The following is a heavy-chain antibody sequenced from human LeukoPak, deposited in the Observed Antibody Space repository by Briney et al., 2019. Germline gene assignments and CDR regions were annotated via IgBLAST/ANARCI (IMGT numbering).Heavy chain of an antibody. CDR2: IYYSGST. J-gene: IGHJ4*02. V-gene: IGHV4-59*01. Sequence: PSETLSLTCTVSGGSISSYYWSWIWQPPGKGLEWIGYIYYSGSTNYNPSLKSRVTISVDTSKNQFSLKLSSVTAADTAVYYCARGAAYMYYFDYWGQGTLVTVSS. CDR1: GGSISSYY. D-gene: IGHD2-15*01. CDR3: ARGAAYMYYFDY.